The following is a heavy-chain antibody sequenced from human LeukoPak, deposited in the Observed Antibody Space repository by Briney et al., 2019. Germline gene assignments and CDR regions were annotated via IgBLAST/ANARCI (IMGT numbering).Heavy chain of an antibody. Sequence: PSETLSLTCTVSGYSISSGYYWGWIRQPPGKGLEGIGSIYHSGSTYYNPSLKSRVTISVDTSKNQFSLKLSSVPAADTAVYYCARESIVIFGVVTLYNWFDPWGQGTLVTVSS. V-gene: IGHV4-38-2*02. CDR3: ARESIVIFGVVTLYNWFDP. CDR1: GYSISSGYY. D-gene: IGHD3-3*01. CDR2: IYHSGST. J-gene: IGHJ5*02.